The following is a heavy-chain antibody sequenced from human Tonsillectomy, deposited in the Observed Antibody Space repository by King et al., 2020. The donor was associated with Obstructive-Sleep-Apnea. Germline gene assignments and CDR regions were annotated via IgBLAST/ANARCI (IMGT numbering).Heavy chain of an antibody. CDR3: AKDRWGTLVRGKYYYGLDV. J-gene: IGHJ6*02. V-gene: IGHV3-30*18. D-gene: IGHD3-10*01. Sequence: VQLVESGGGVVPPGRSLRLSCAASGFTFSNYGMHWVRQAPGKGLEWVAVISYDGNNQYYADSVKGRFTISRDNSKNTLYVQMNSLRAEDTAVYYCAKDRWGTLVRGKYYYGLDVWGQGTTVTVSS. CDR2: ISYDGNNQ. CDR1: GFTFSNYG.